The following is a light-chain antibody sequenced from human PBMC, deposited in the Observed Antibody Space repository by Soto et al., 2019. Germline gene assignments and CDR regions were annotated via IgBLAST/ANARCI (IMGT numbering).Light chain of an antibody. CDR2: GAS. CDR1: QSVSSSY. CDR3: KQYGSSPS. Sequence: ELVLTQSPGTLSLSPGDRATLSCRASQSVSSSYLAWYQQKPGQAPSLLIYGASNRATGIADRFSGSGSGTEFTLTIRRLEPEDFAVYYCKQYGSSPSFGGGTKVDIK. J-gene: IGKJ4*01. V-gene: IGKV3-20*01.